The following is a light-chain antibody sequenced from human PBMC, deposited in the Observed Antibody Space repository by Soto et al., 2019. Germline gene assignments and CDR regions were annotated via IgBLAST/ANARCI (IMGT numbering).Light chain of an antibody. CDR3: QQYYSYPLT. V-gene: IGKV1-8*01. J-gene: IGKJ4*01. Sequence: AIRMTQSPSSFSASTGDRVTITCRASQGISSYLAWYQQKPGKAPKLLIYAASTLQSGVPSRFSGSGSGTDFTLTISCLQSQDCATYYCQQYYSYPLTFGGETKVEIK. CDR2: AAS. CDR1: QGISSY.